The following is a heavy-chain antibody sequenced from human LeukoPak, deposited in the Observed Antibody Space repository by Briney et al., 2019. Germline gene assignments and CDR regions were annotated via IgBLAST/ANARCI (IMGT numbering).Heavy chain of an antibody. CDR1: GFTLSAYA. D-gene: IGHD2-2*01. CDR2: TSGSGERT. CDR3: AKGPRVPAPTYYFDD. V-gene: IGHV3-23*01. J-gene: IGHJ4*02. Sequence: GGSLRLSCSASGFTLSAYAMTWVRQAPGKGLEGVTATSGSGERTYYADSVKGRFTISRDNSKNQLYLQMNALRAEDTAMYYCAKGPRVPAPTYYFDDWGQGTLVHVSS.